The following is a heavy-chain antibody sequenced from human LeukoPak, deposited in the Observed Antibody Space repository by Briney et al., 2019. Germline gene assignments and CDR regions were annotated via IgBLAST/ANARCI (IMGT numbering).Heavy chain of an antibody. J-gene: IGHJ6*02. V-gene: IGHV4-34*01. Sequence: SETLSLTCAVYGGSFSGYYWSWIRQPPGKGLEWIGEINHSGSTNYNPSLKSRVTISVDTSKNQISLKLSSVTAADTAVYYCASLHCSSTSCYPRAYYYYGMDVWGQGTTVTVSS. CDR1: GGSFSGYY. CDR2: INHSGST. CDR3: ASLHCSSTSCYPRAYYYYGMDV. D-gene: IGHD2-2*01.